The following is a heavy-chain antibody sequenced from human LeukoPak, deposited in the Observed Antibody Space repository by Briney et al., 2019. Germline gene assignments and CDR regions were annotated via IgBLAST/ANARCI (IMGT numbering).Heavy chain of an antibody. CDR3: ARDTYYYDSSGYYYGLFDY. V-gene: IGHV3-11*01. CDR1: GFTFSDYY. D-gene: IGHD3-22*01. CDR2: ISSSGSTI. J-gene: IGHJ4*02. Sequence: GGSLRLSCAASGFTFSDYYMSWIRQAPGKGLEWVSYISSSGSTIYYADSVKGRFTISRDNAKNSLYLQMNSLRAEDTAVYYCARDTYYYDSSGYYYGLFDYWGQGTLVTVSS.